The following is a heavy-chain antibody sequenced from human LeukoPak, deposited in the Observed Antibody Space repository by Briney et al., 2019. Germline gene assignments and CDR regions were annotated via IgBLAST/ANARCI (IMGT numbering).Heavy chain of an antibody. D-gene: IGHD3-10*01. J-gene: IGHJ4*02. CDR3: ATVGSGSHYYFDY. CDR2: IYHSGST. CDR1: GGSISSGGYY. Sequence: SETLSLTCTVSGGSISSGGYYWSWIRQPPGKGLEWIGYIYHSGSTNYNPSLKSRVTISVDTSKNQFSLKLSSVTAADTAVYYCATVGSGSHYYFDYWGQGTLVTVSS. V-gene: IGHV4-61*08.